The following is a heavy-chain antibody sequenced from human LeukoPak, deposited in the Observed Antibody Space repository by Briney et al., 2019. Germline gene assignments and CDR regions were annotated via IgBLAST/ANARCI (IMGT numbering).Heavy chain of an antibody. D-gene: IGHD2-2*01. Sequence: ASVKVSCKASGYTFTSYGISWVRQAPGQGLEWMGWISAYNGNTNYAQKLQGRVTMTTDTSTSTAYMELRSLRSDDTAVYYWARFGFCTSCPERYFDYWGQGTLVTVSP. CDR3: ARFGFCTSCPERYFDY. J-gene: IGHJ4*02. V-gene: IGHV1-18*01. CDR2: ISAYNGNT. CDR1: GYTFTSYG.